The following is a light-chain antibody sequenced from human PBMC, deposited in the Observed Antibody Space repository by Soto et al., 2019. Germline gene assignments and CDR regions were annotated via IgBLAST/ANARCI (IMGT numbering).Light chain of an antibody. Sequence: EIVLTQSPGTLSLSPGERATLXXRASQSVSSSYLAWYQQKPGQAPRLXXYRTSNRATGIPDRFSGSGSGTDFTLTISRLEPEDFAVYYCQQYNNWPPITFGQGTRLEIK. CDR1: QSVSSSY. J-gene: IGKJ5*01. CDR3: QQYNNWPPIT. V-gene: IGKV3-20*01. CDR2: RTS.